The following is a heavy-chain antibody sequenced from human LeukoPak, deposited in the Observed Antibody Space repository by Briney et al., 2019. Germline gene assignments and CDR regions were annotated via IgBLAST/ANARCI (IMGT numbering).Heavy chain of an antibody. V-gene: IGHV5-51*01. Sequence: GESLKISCKGSGYSFTSYWIGWVRQMPGKGLEWMGIIYPGDSDTRYSPSFQGQVTISADKSISTAYLQWSSLKASDTAMYYCARHDAVDGDYSSSWPTLLFDYWGQGTLVTVSS. CDR2: IYPGDSDT. D-gene: IGHD6-13*01. CDR3: ARHDAVDGDYSSSWPTLLFDY. J-gene: IGHJ4*02. CDR1: GYSFTSYW.